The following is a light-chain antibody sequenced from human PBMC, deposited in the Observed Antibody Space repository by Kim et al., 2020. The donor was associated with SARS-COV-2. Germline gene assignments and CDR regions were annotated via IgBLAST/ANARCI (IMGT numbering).Light chain of an antibody. V-gene: IGKV1-39*01. CDR1: QNISRY. CDR2: TAS. Sequence: DIQMTQSPSSLSASVGDRVTITCRASQNISRYLNWYQQKPGKAPKLLIYTASSLQSGVPSRFTGSGSETDFTLTISSLQPEDFAAYYCQQNNSSSLTFGQGTKVEIK. J-gene: IGKJ1*01. CDR3: QQNNSSSLT.